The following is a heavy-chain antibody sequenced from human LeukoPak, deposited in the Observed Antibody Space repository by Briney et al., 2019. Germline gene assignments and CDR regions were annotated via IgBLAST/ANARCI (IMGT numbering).Heavy chain of an antibody. J-gene: IGHJ4*02. D-gene: IGHD2-15*01. CDR2: ISAYNGDT. V-gene: IGHV1-18*04. Sequence: ASVKVSCKASGYTFTSYGISWVRQAPGQGLEWMGWISAYNGDTNYAQKLQGRVTMTTDTSTSTAYMELRSLRSDDTAVYYCASDKSRYCSGGSCYSGYWGQGTLVTVSS. CDR1: GYTFTSYG. CDR3: ASDKSRYCSGGSCYSGY.